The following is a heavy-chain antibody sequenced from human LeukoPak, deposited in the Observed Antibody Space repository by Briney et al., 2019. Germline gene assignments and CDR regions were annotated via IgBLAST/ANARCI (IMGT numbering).Heavy chain of an antibody. CDR2: IRYDGTKK. D-gene: IGHD4-23*01. CDR1: GFTFSNYG. Sequence: PGGSLRLSCAASGFTFSNYGMHWVRQAPGKGLEWVAFIRYDGTKKYYADSVKGRFTISRDNSKNTLYLQMDSLRPEDTAVYYCAKGYGGDSASYYYYYMDVWGKGTTVTVSS. J-gene: IGHJ6*03. CDR3: AKGYGGDSASYYYYYMDV. V-gene: IGHV3-30*02.